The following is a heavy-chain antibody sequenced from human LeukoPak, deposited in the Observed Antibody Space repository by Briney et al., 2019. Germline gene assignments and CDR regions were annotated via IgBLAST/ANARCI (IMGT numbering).Heavy chain of an antibody. D-gene: IGHD3-10*01. Sequence: PGGSLRLSCAASGFTFSSYAMNWVRRAPGKGLEWVSVIGGSDGTTYYADSVKGRFTISRDNSKNTLYLQMNSLRAEDTAVYYCARRNAAYGPFDPWGQGTLVTVSS. CDR1: GFTFSSYA. V-gene: IGHV3-23*01. J-gene: IGHJ5*02. CDR2: IGGSDGTT. CDR3: ARRNAAYGPFDP.